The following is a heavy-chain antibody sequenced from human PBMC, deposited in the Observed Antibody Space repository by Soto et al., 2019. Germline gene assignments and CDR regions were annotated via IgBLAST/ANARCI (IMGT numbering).Heavy chain of an antibody. J-gene: IGHJ6*02. CDR1: GGTFSSYS. V-gene: IGHV1-69*13. CDR3: ARVTRYFDVYGMDV. CDR2: IIPIFGTA. Sequence: SVKVSCKASGGTFSSYSISWVRQAPGQGLEWMGGIIPIFGTANYAQKFQGRVTITADESTSTAYMELSSLRSEDTAVYYCARVTRYFDVYGMDVWGQGTTVTVSS. D-gene: IGHD3-9*01.